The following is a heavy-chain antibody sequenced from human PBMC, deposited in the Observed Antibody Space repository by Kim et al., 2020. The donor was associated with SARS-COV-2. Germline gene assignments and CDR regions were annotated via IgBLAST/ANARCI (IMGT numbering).Heavy chain of an antibody. D-gene: IGHD5-18*01. CDR2: ISNRESGDYP. V-gene: IGHV3-23*01. Sequence: GGSLRLSCAASAFPFSSYAMSWVRQAPGKGLEWVSTISNRESGDYPHYANSVKGRFTISRDNSKSTLYLQMNSLRAEDTAVYYCVRDLTYNYAYWGQGTLVTVSS. CDR3: VRDLTYNYAY. J-gene: IGHJ4*02. CDR1: AFPFSSYA.